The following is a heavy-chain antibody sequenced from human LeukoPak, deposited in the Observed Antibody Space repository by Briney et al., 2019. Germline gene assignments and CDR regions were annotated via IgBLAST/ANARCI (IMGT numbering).Heavy chain of an antibody. CDR2: IYPDDSDT. J-gene: IGHJ4*02. V-gene: IGHV5-51*01. Sequence: GESLKISCKGSGYSFTSYWIGWVRQMPGKGLERMGIIYPDDSDTRYSPSFQGQVTISADKSIGTAYLQWSTLKASDTAIYYCARREYSGHSYFDYWSQGTLVTVSS. D-gene: IGHD3-22*01. CDR3: ARREYSGHSYFDY. CDR1: GYSFTSYW.